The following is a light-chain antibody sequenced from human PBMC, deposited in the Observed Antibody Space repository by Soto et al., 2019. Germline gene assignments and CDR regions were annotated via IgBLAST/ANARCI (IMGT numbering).Light chain of an antibody. Sequence: EIVLTQSPATLSLSPGERATLSCRASQSVSSYLAWYQQKPGQAPRLLIYDASNRATGIPARFSGGGSGTDFTLTISSLEPEDFAVYYCQQRSNWPPFTFDQGTMLEIK. CDR2: DAS. V-gene: IGKV3-11*01. J-gene: IGKJ2*01. CDR3: QQRSNWPPFT. CDR1: QSVSSY.